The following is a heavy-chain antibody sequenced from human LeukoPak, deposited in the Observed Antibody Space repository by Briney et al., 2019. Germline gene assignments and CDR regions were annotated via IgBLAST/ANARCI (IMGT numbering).Heavy chain of an antibody. CDR3: ARTVRYGYYFDY. D-gene: IGHD3-10*01. Sequence: ASVKVSCKASGYTFTSYYMHWVRQAPGQGLEWMGTINPSGGSTSYAQKFQGRVTMTRDTSTSTVYMELSSLRSKDTAVYYCARTVRYGYYFDYWGQGTLVTVSS. CDR2: INPSGGST. J-gene: IGHJ4*02. CDR1: GYTFTSYY. V-gene: IGHV1-46*03.